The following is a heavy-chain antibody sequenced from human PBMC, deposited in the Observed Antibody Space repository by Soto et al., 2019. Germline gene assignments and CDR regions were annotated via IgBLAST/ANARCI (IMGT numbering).Heavy chain of an antibody. D-gene: IGHD7-27*01. CDR1: GFTFSSYA. V-gene: IGHV3-23*01. CDR3: AKGIAGANWGYYFDY. J-gene: IGHJ4*02. Sequence: GGSLRLSCAASGFTFSSYAMSWVRQAPGKGLEWVSAISGSGGSTYYADSVKGRFTISRDNSKNTLYLQMNSLRAEDTAVYYCAKGIAGANWGYYFDYWGQGTLVTVSS. CDR2: ISGSGGST.